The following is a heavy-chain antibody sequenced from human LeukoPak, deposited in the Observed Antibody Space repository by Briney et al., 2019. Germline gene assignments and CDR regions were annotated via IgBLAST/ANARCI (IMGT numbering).Heavy chain of an antibody. CDR1: GFTFSNFD. J-gene: IGHJ4*02. V-gene: IGHV3-23*01. CDR3: STTPSVTAARRWLFVN. Sequence: PGGSLRLSCAASGFTFSNFDMSWVRQAPGNGLEWVSAMSGSGATIYYADSVKGRVTISRDSSKNTLYLQMNSLRGEDTAVYYCSTTPSVTAARRWLFVNGGQGPLVTV. D-gene: IGHD6-25*01. CDR2: MSGSGATI.